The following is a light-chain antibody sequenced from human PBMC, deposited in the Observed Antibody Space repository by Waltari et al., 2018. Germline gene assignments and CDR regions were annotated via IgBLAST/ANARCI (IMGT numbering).Light chain of an antibody. Sequence: DIQMTQSPPSVFASVGDRVTITCRASQDINNFLAWYQQKPGKAPYLLIYGASVLQSGVPARFSGSGSRTNFTLTINSLQPEDFATYFCQQANSFVPLTFGGGTRVQIK. CDR2: GAS. V-gene: IGKV1-12*01. CDR1: QDINNF. J-gene: IGKJ4*01. CDR3: QQANSFVPLT.